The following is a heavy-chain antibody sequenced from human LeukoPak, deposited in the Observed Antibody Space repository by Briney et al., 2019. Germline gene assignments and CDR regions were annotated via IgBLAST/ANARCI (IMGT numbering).Heavy chain of an antibody. Sequence: GGSLRLSCAASGFTFSSYSVNWLRQAPGKGLEWVSSISSTSSYMYYADSVKARFTIPRNNAKNSLFLQMNSLRAEDTAVYYCARDPLEGSWYFDLWGRGTLVTVSS. J-gene: IGHJ2*01. CDR3: ARDPLEGSWYFDL. D-gene: IGHD5-24*01. CDR2: ISSTSSYM. CDR1: GFTFSSYS. V-gene: IGHV3-21*01.